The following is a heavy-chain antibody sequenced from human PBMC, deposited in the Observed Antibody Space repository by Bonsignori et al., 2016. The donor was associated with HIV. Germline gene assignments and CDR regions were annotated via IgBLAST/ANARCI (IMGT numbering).Heavy chain of an antibody. J-gene: IGHJ4*02. V-gene: IGHV4-34*01. D-gene: IGHD3-3*01. CDR3: ALIPSGSDSLDY. CDR2: INHSGST. Sequence: WIRQPPGKGLEWIGEINHSGSTNYNPSLKSRVTISVDTSKNQFSLKLSSVTAADTAVYYCALIPSGSDSLDYWGQGTLVTVSS.